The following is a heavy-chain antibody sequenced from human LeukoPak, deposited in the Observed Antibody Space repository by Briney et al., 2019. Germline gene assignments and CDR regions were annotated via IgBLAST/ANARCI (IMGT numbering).Heavy chain of an antibody. CDR1: GLTFSNYA. CDR2: ISYAGSNK. Sequence: GGSLRLSCAASGLTFSNYAMHWVRQAPGKGLEWVAVISYAGSNKYYADSVKGRFTISRDKSKNTLYLQMNSLRVDDTAVYYCARAAGMDVWGQGTTVTVSS. V-gene: IGHV3-30*04. J-gene: IGHJ6*02. CDR3: ARAAGMDV.